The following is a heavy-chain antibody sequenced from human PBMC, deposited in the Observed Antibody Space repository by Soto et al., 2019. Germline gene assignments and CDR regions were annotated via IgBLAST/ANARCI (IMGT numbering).Heavy chain of an antibody. CDR2: LYNHGKT. V-gene: IGHV3-53*01. Sequence: GGSLRLSCVVSGFIVSSSHMIWVRQSPGKGLEGVSILYNHGKTNYVDSVKGRFTITRDNSKNTVYLQMNSLRVEDTAVYYCARLTEAERHWGQGALVTVSS. J-gene: IGHJ4*02. CDR3: ARLTEAERH. CDR1: GFIVSSSH. D-gene: IGHD1-1*01.